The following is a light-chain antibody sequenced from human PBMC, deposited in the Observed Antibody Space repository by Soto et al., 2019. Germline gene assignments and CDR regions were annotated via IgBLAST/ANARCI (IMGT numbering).Light chain of an antibody. CDR1: QSISSY. CDR3: QQYGNSPRT. V-gene: IGKV3-11*01. J-gene: IGKJ1*01. CDR2: DAS. Sequence: DIVFTQSPATLSLSPGERATLSCRASQSISSYLAWYQQKPGQAPRLLIYDASNRATGIPARFSGSGSGTDFTLTISRPEPEDFAVYYCQQYGNSPRTFGQGTKVDI.